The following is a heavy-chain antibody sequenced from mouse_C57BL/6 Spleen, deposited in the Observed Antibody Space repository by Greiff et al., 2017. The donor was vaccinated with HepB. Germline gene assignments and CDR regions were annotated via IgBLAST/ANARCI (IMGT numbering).Heavy chain of an antibody. CDR2: ITPNNGGT. D-gene: IGHD2-2*01. J-gene: IGHJ3*01. CDR1: GYTFTDYN. Sequence: VQLQQSGPELVKPGASVKMSCKASGYTFTDYNMHWVKQSHGKSLEWIGYITPNNGGTSYNQKFKGKATLTVNKSSSTAYMELRSLTSEDSAVYYCAINYGYDWFAYWGQGTLVTVSA. V-gene: IGHV1-22*01. CDR3: AINYGYDWFAY.